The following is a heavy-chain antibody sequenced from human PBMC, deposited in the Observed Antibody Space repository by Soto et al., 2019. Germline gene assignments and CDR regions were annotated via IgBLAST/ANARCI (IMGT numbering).Heavy chain of an antibody. D-gene: IGHD3-16*02. CDR1: GYTFTSYD. Sequence: ASVKVSCKASGYTFTSYDINWVRQATGQGLEWMGWMNPNSGNTGYAQKFQGRVTMTRNTPISTAYMELSSLRSEDTAVYYCASSGELSLFGAFDIWGQGTMVTVSS. V-gene: IGHV1-8*01. CDR3: ASSGELSLFGAFDI. J-gene: IGHJ3*02. CDR2: MNPNSGNT.